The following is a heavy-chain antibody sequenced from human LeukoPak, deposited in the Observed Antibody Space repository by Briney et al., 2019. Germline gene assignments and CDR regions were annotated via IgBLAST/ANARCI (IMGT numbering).Heavy chain of an antibody. D-gene: IGHD3-10*01. V-gene: IGHV4-59*01. CDR1: GGSISSYY. CDR2: IHYSGST. Sequence: SETLSLTCTVSGGSISSYYWSWIRQPPGKGLEWIGYIHYSGSTNYNPSLKSRVTISVDTSKSQFSLKLSSVTAADTAVYYCARGYYDSGSHIDAFDIWGQGTMVTVSS. CDR3: ARGYYDSGSHIDAFDI. J-gene: IGHJ3*02.